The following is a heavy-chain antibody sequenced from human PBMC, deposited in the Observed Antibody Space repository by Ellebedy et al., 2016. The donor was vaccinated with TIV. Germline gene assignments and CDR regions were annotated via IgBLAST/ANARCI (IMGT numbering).Heavy chain of an antibody. V-gene: IGHV5-51*01. J-gene: IGHJ4*02. CDR1: GYSFSNYW. Sequence: GESLKISCTGSGYSFSNYWIGWVCQMPGKGLEWMGIIHPGDSYIKYSPSFQGQVTISADKSISTAYLQWSSLKASDTAMYYCARQASLPLDYWGQGTLVTVSS. CDR2: IHPGDSYI. D-gene: IGHD2-21*01. CDR3: ARQASLPLDY.